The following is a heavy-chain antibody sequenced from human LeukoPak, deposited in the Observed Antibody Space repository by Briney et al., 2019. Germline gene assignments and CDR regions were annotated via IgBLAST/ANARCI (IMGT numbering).Heavy chain of an antibody. Sequence: ASVKVSCKASGYTFTSYDINWVRQATGQGLEWVGWINPNSGDTDYAQKFQGRVTVTRDTSISTAYMELSSLRSEDTAVYYCAREDMYYYGSGSGFGATRTFDYWGQGTLVTVSS. CDR2: INPNSGDT. V-gene: IGHV1-8*01. CDR3: AREDMYYYGSGSGFGATRTFDY. CDR1: GYTFTSYD. J-gene: IGHJ4*02. D-gene: IGHD3-10*01.